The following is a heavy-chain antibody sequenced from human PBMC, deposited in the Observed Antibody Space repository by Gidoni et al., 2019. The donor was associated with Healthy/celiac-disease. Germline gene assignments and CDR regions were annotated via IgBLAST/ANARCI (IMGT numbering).Heavy chain of an antibody. CDR1: GFTFSSYG. V-gene: IGHV3-33*01. CDR2: IWYDGSNK. D-gene: IGHD3-10*02. J-gene: IGHJ3*02. Sequence: QVQLVESGGGVVQPGRSLRLSCAASGFTFSSYGMHWVRQAPGKGLEWVAVIWYDGSNKYYADSVKGRFTISRDNSKNTLYLQMNSLRAEDTAVYYCATYVAGAFDIWGQGTMVTVSS. CDR3: ATYVAGAFDI.